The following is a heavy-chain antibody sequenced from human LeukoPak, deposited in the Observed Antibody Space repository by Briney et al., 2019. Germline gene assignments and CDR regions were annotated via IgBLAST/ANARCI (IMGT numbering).Heavy chain of an antibody. CDR2: IYYSGST. J-gene: IGHJ5*02. Sequence: KPSETLSLTCTVSGGSISSSSYYWGWIRQPPGKGLEWIGSIYYSGSTYYNPSLKSRVTISVDTSKNQFSLKLRSVTAADTAVYYCARRDYDSSGYYYNWFDPWGQGTLVTVSS. D-gene: IGHD3-22*01. V-gene: IGHV4-39*01. CDR1: GGSISSSSYY. CDR3: ARRDYDSSGYYYNWFDP.